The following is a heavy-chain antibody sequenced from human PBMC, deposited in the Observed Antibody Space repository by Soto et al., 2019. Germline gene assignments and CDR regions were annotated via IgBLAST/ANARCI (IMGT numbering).Heavy chain of an antibody. CDR3: ARDRKLTAIGWFDP. V-gene: IGHV1-69*08. D-gene: IGHD5-18*01. CDR1: GGTFSSYT. CDR2: IIPILGIA. Sequence: QVQLVQSGAEVKKPGSSVKVSCKASGGTFSSYTISWVRQAPGQGLEWMGRIIPILGIANYAQKFQGRVTITADKSTSTACMELSSLRSEDTAVYYCARDRKLTAIGWFDPWGQGTLVTVSS. J-gene: IGHJ5*02.